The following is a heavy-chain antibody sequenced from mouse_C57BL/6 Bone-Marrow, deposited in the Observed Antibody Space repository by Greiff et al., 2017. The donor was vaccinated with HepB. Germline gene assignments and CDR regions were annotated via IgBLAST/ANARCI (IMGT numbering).Heavy chain of an antibody. Sequence: QVQLQQSGAELVKPGASVKMSCKASGYTFTSYWITWVKQRPGQGLEWIGDIYPGSGSTNYNEKFKSKATLTVDTSSSTAYMQLSSLTSEDSAVYHCARRAGTRGYAMDYWGQGTSVTVSS. V-gene: IGHV1-55*01. D-gene: IGHD4-1*01. CDR2: IYPGSGST. J-gene: IGHJ4*01. CDR1: GYTFTSYW. CDR3: ARRAGTRGYAMDY.